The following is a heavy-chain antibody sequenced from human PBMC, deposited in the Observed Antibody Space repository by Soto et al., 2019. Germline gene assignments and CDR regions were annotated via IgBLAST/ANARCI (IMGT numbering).Heavy chain of an antibody. CDR2: MNPNSGGA. D-gene: IGHD6-13*01. J-gene: IGHJ4*02. CDR1: GYTFTDYY. CDR3: ARDVGPATPSGMGY. Sequence: QVQLVQSGPEVKKPGASVKVSCKASGYTFTDYYMHWVRQAPGQGLEWMGWMNPNSGGANYAQKFQGWVTMTRDTAISPADMALSRLPSDDTAVYYCARDVGPATPSGMGYWGQGTLVTVSS. V-gene: IGHV1-2*04.